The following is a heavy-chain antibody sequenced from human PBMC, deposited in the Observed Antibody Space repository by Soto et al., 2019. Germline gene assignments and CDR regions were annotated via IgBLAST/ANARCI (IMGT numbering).Heavy chain of an antibody. V-gene: IGHV1-69*19. J-gene: IGHJ4*02. D-gene: IGHD3-10*01. CDR2: ISPMFGAA. CDR1: GGTFNTYA. Sequence: QVQLVQSGAEMKKPGSSVKVSWQSSGGTFNTYAMNWVRQAPGQGPEWMGDISPMFGAANYAPKFQGRVTITADESTGTSYMQLSSLTSEDTALYFCAREVQVHTPAFVYWGQGTLVTVSS. CDR3: AREVQVHTPAFVY.